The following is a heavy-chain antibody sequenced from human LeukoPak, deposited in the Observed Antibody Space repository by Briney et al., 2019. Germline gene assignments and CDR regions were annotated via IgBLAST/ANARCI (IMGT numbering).Heavy chain of an antibody. CDR1: GGTFSSYA. CDR2: IIPILGIA. J-gene: IGHJ6*02. V-gene: IGHV1-69*04. CDR3: ARGVVVPYGMDV. D-gene: IGHD2-15*01. Sequence: SVKVSCKASGGTFSSYAISWVRQAPGQGLEWMGRIIPILGIANYAQKFQGRVTITADKSTSTAYMELSSLRSEDTAVYYCARGVVVPYGMDVWGQGTTVTVSS.